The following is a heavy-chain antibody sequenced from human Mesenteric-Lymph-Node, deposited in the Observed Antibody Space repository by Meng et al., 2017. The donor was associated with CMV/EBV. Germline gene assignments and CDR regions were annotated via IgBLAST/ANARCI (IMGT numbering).Heavy chain of an antibody. CDR3: ARDRSGDDFWSGYYSTHYGMDV. Sequence: GESLKISCAASGFTFSSYSMNWVRQASGKGLEWVSSISSSSSYIYYADSVKGRFTISRDNAKNSLYLQMNSLRAEDTAVYYCARDRSGDDFWSGYYSTHYGMDVWGQGTTVTVSS. D-gene: IGHD3-3*01. CDR1: GFTFSSYS. V-gene: IGHV3-21*01. J-gene: IGHJ6*02. CDR2: ISSSSSYI.